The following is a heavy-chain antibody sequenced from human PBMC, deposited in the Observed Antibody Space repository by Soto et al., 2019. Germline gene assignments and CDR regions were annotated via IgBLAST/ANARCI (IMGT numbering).Heavy chain of an antibody. Sequence: EVQLVESGGGLVKPGGSLRLSCAPSGFTFSSYSMNWVRQAPGKGLEWVSFISSISSSIYYADSVKGRFIISRDNAKKSLYLQINSLRAADTAVYCCSRDAREQLVRRGSSYYNMNAWGKGTTVTVSS. V-gene: IGHV3-21*01. CDR3: SRDAREQLVRRGSSYYNMNA. CDR2: ISSISSSI. CDR1: GFTFSSYS. D-gene: IGHD6-6*01. J-gene: IGHJ6*03.